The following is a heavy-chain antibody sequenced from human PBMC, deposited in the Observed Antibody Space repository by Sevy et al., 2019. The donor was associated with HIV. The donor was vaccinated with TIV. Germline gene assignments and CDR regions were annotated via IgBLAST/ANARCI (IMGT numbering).Heavy chain of an antibody. CDR2: ISSSGSTI. V-gene: IGHV3-11*01. CDR1: GFTFSDYY. D-gene: IGHD6-6*01. J-gene: IGHJ4*02. Sequence: GGSLRLSCAASGFTFSDYYINWIRQAPGKGLEWVSYISSSGSTIYYADSLKGRFTISRDNAKNSVDLQMNSLRVEDTAVYYCAREDIADRHFDYWGQGALVTVSS. CDR3: AREDIADRHFDY.